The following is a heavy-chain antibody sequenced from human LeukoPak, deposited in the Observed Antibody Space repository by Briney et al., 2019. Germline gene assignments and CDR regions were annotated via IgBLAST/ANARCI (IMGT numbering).Heavy chain of an antibody. D-gene: IGHD2-15*01. Sequence: PSETLSLTCAVYGGSFSGYYWSWIRQPPGKGLEWIGEINHSGSTNYNPSLKSRVSISVDTSKNQFSLKLSSVTAADTAVYSCARGRRVDFRSGGSCYDYWGQGTLVTVSS. CDR1: GGSFSGYY. CDR2: INHSGST. V-gene: IGHV4-34*01. CDR3: ARGRRVDFRSGGSCYDY. J-gene: IGHJ4*02.